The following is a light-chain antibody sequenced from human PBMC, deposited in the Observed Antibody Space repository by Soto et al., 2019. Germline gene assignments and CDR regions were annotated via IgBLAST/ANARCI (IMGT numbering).Light chain of an antibody. V-gene: IGLV2-14*01. CDR1: SSDVGGYKY. CDR3: SSYTSGSTLVV. J-gene: IGLJ3*02. Sequence: QSVLTQPASVSGSPGQSITISCTGTSSDVGGYKYVSWYQQYPGKAPKLMIYEVSNRPSGVSNRFSGSKFGNTAYLTISGLQAADEADYYCSSYTSGSTLVVFGGGTKLTVL. CDR2: EVS.